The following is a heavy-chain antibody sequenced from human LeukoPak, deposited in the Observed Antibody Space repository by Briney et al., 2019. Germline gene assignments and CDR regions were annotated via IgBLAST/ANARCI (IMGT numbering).Heavy chain of an antibody. CDR3: VRGSAAAGLRFDY. J-gene: IGHJ4*02. D-gene: IGHD6-13*01. Sequence: SETLSLTCSVSGGSISSDXXXWXXQPAGXXLXWIGRIYTSGITNYNPSLKSRVSMSEDTSKNQFSLKLKSVTAADTAVYYCVRGSAAAGLRFDYWGQGTLVTVSS. V-gene: IGHV4-4*07. CDR2: IYTSGIT. CDR1: GGSISSDX.